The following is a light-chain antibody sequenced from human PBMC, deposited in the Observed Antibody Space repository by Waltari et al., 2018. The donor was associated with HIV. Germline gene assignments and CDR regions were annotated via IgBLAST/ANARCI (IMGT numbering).Light chain of an antibody. CDR3: CSYTSNNSWV. Sequence: QSALTQPASVSGSPGQPITISCTGTRRSLGGLRHVSWYQQYAGRAPKLMIFEVNNRPSGVSHRFSGSKSGNTASLSISGLQPEDEADYYCCSYTSNNSWVFGGGTKVTVL. V-gene: IGLV2-14*01. J-gene: IGLJ3*02. CDR2: EVN. CDR1: RRSLGGLRH.